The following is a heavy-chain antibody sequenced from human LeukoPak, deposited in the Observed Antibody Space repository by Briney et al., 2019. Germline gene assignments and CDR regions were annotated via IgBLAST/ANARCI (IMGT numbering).Heavy chain of an antibody. V-gene: IGHV3-23*01. CDR2: ISGSGDST. J-gene: IGHJ6*02. CDR3: AKGMNYYGSAYGMDV. Sequence: PGGPLRLSCAASGFTLTSYAMSWVRQAPGKGLEWVSAISGSGDSTYYADSVKGRFTISRDISKNTLYLQMDSLRPEDTAVYYCAKGMNYYGSAYGMDVWGQGTTVTVSS. D-gene: IGHD3-10*01. CDR1: GFTLTSYA.